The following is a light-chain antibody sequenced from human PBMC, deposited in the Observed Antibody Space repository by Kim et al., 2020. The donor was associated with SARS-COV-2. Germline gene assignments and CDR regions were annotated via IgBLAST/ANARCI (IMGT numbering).Light chain of an antibody. CDR2: DAS. CDR3: QQYDNLPGVT. V-gene: IGKV1-33*01. J-gene: IGKJ3*01. CDR1: QDISNY. Sequence: DIQMTQSPYSLSESVGDRVTITCQASQDISNYLNWYQQKPGKAPKLLIYDASNLETGVPSRFSGSGSGTDFSFTIRSLQPEDIATYYCQQYDNLPGVTFGPGTKVDIK.